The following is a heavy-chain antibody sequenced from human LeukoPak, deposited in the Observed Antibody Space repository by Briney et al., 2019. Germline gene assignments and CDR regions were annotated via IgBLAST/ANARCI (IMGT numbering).Heavy chain of an antibody. Sequence: ASVKVSCKASGYTFTGYYMHWVRQAPGQGLEWMGWINPNSGNTGYAQKFQGRVTMTRNTSISTAYMELSSLRSEDTAVYYCARDGYSSGWPNWGQGTLVTVSS. V-gene: IGHV1-8*02. CDR2: INPNSGNT. D-gene: IGHD6-19*01. J-gene: IGHJ4*02. CDR3: ARDGYSSGWPN. CDR1: GYTFTGYY.